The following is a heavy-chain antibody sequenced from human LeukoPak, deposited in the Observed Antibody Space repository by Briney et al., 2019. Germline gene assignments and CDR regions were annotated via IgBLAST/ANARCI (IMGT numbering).Heavy chain of an antibody. CDR1: GGSISSSSYY. Sequence: PSETLSLTCTVSGGSISSSSYYWGWIRQPPGKGLEWIGSIYYSGSTYYNPSLKSRVTISVDTSKNQFSLKLSSVTAADTAVYYCARLRNDRYYMDVWGKGTTVTISS. V-gene: IGHV4-39*01. CDR2: IYYSGST. CDR3: ARLRNDRYYMDV. J-gene: IGHJ6*03. D-gene: IGHD1-1*01.